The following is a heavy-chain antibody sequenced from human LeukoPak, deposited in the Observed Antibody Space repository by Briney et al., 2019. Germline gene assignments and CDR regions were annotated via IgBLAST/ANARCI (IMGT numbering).Heavy chain of an antibody. J-gene: IGHJ4*02. CDR3: AKDDAWLQYGN. V-gene: IGHV3-23*01. CDR2: ISPNGVIT. CDR1: GFTFSSHG. D-gene: IGHD5-24*01. Sequence: GGSLRLSCAASGFTFSSHGMNWVRQAPGKGLEWVSGISPNGVITYYADSVKGRFTISRDNSKGTVYLQMDSLRPEDTAVYYCAKDDAWLQYGNWGRGTLVTVSS.